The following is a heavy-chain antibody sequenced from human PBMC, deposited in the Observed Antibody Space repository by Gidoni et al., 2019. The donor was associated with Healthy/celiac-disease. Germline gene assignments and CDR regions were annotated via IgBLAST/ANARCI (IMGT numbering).Heavy chain of an antibody. CDR2: ISSSSSTI. CDR3: ARGAQGYSYGYLGAFDI. CDR1: GFTLSSYS. Sequence: EVQLVEPGGGLVQPGGSLRLSCAASGFTLSSYSMNWVRQAPGKGLEWVSYISSSSSTIYYADTMKDRFTISRDNAKNSLYLQMNSLRDEDTAAYYCARGAQGYSYGYLGAFDIWGQGTMVTVSS. V-gene: IGHV3-48*02. J-gene: IGHJ3*02. D-gene: IGHD5-18*01.